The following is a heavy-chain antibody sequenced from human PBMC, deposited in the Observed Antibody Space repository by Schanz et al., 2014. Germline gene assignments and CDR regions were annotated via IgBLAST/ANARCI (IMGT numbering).Heavy chain of an antibody. CDR2: VWSDGNTK. CDR3: ASVIMVAGNHRDGRDV. D-gene: IGHD6-19*01. Sequence: QVQLVESGGGVVRPGRSLRLSCATSGFTFSRFGMHWVRQAPGKGPEWVALVWSDGNTKYYVDSVKGRFTISRDNSMNTLHLQMDGLRDGDTAVYYCASVIMVAGNHRDGRDVWGQGTTXIVSS. J-gene: IGHJ6*02. V-gene: IGHV3-33*01. CDR1: GFTFSRFG.